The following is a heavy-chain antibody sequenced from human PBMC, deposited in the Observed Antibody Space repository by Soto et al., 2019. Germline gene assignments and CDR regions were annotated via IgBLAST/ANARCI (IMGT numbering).Heavy chain of an antibody. D-gene: IGHD2-15*01. CDR3: ARGGYCSGASCAYMGHYYYYGMDV. CDR2: IYYSGST. CDR1: GGSISSSNYY. V-gene: IGHV4-39*01. Sequence: QLQLQESGPGLVKPSETLSLTCTVSGGSISSSNYYWGWIRQPPGKGLEWIGSIYYSGSTYYNPFSKCRVTIAVDTPKYQFSLKLSSVTAADTAMYYCARGGYCSGASCAYMGHYYYYGMDVWGQGTTVTVSS. J-gene: IGHJ6*02.